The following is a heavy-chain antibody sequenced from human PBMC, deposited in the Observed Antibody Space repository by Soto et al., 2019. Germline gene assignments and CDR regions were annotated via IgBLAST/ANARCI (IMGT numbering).Heavy chain of an antibody. CDR3: ARLGRDIVVVPAVNFDS. D-gene: IGHD2-2*01. Sequence: SETLSLTCTVSGGSIVSIGFYWAWIRQPPREGLEWLGSIYHTGDTYYNPSRKSQVTISVDTSKNQFSLNLKSVTASDTGLFYCARLGRDIVVVPAVNFDSWGQGTLVTVS. V-gene: IGHV4-39*01. J-gene: IGHJ4*02. CDR1: GGSIVSIGFY. CDR2: IYHTGDT.